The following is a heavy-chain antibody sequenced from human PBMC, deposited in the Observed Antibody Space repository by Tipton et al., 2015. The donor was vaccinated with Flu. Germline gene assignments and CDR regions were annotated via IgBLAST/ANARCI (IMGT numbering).Heavy chain of an antibody. D-gene: IGHD6-19*01. CDR3: AREKDSRGSEYFQQ. CDR2: IYNSGST. CDR1: GGSISSYY. V-gene: IGHV4-59*12. J-gene: IGHJ1*01. Sequence: TLSLTCTVSGGSISSYYWSWIRQPPGKGLEWIGNIYNSGSTYYNPSLKSRVSISIDTSKNQFSLRLSSVTAADTAVYYCAREKDSRGSEYFQQWGQGTLVIVSS.